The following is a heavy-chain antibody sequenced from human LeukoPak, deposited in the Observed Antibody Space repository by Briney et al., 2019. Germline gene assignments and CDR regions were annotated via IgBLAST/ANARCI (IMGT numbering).Heavy chain of an antibody. CDR3: AKGPYCSSTSCCHYYYYYGMDV. V-gene: IGHV3-23*01. J-gene: IGHJ6*02. CDR2: ISCSGGST. CDR1: GFTFSRYA. Sequence: GGALRLSCAASGFTFSRYAMRWVRQAPGKGLEWVSAISCSGGSTYYADSVKGRFTISRDNSKNTLYLQMNSLTAEDTAVYYCAKGPYCSSTSCCHYYYYYGMDVWGQGTTVTVSS. D-gene: IGHD2-2*01.